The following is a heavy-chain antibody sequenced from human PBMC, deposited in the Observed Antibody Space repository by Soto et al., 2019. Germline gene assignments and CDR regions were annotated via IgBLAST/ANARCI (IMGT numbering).Heavy chain of an antibody. J-gene: IGHJ5*02. Sequence: QVQLQESGPGLVKPSGTLSLTCAVSGGSISSSNWWSWVRQPPGKGLEWIREIYHSGSTNYNPSLKSRVTISVDKSKNQFSLKLSSLTAADTAVYYCARSPGYCSGGSCYLGEAWFDPWGQGTLVTVSS. V-gene: IGHV4-4*02. D-gene: IGHD2-15*01. CDR2: IYHSGST. CDR3: ARSPGYCSGGSCYLGEAWFDP. CDR1: GGSISSSNW.